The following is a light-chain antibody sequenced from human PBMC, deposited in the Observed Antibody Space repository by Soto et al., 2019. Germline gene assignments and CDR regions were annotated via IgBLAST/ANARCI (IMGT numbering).Light chain of an antibody. Sequence: QSVLTQPASVSGSPGQSITISCTGTDSDVGGYNYVSWYQQHPGKAPKLMIYEVNNRPSGVSTRFSGSKSGNTASLTISGLQAEDEADYYCSSYTTSSTPYVFGTGTKVTVL. CDR3: SSYTTSSTPYV. CDR2: EVN. J-gene: IGLJ1*01. V-gene: IGLV2-14*01. CDR1: DSDVGGYNY.